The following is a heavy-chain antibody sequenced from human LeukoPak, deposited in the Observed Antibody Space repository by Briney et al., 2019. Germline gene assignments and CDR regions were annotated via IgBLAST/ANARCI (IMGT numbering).Heavy chain of an antibody. CDR1: GFTFSSYS. D-gene: IGHD2-2*01. CDR2: ISSSSSYI. J-gene: IGHJ4*02. CDR3: AREPPQYCSSTSCPDEGGIDY. Sequence: TGGSLRLSCAASGFTFSSYSMNWVRQAPGKGLEWVSSISSSSSYIYYADSVKGRFTISRDNAKNSLYLQMNSLRAEDTAVYYCAREPPQYCSSTSCPDEGGIDYWGQGTLVTVSS. V-gene: IGHV3-21*01.